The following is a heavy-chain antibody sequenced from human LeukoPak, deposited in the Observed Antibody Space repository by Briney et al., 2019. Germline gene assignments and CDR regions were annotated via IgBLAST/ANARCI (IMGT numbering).Heavy chain of an antibody. Sequence: GASVKVSCKASGYTFTSYGISWVRQAPGQGLEWMGWTSAYNGNTNYAQKLQGRVTMTTDTSTSTAYMELRSLRSDDTAVYYCARDQDIVLMVYGMFDYWGQGTLVTVSS. CDR1: GYTFTSYG. D-gene: IGHD2-8*01. CDR2: TSAYNGNT. J-gene: IGHJ4*01. V-gene: IGHV1-18*01. CDR3: ARDQDIVLMVYGMFDY.